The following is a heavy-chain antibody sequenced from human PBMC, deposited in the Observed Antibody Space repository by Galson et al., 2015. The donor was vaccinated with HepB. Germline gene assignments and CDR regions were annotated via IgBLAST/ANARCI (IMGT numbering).Heavy chain of an antibody. CDR1: GFTFSSFT. J-gene: IGHJ6*02. Sequence: SLRLSCADSGFTFSSFTMHWVRQAPGKGLEWVAVISYDGSSKYYGDSVKGRSAKGRFTISRDNSKNTLYLQMNSLRAEDTAVYYCARDRSSSWHYYYYGLDVWGQGTTVTVSS. D-gene: IGHD6-13*01. CDR2: ISYDGSSK. V-gene: IGHV3-30-3*01. CDR3: ARDRSSSWHYYYYGLDV.